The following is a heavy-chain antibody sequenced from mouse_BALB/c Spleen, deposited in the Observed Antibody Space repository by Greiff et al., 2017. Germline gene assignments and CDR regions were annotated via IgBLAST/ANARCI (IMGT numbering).Heavy chain of an antibody. Sequence: VQLQQSGPELVKPGASVKISCKASGYSFTGYFMNWVMQSHGKSLEWIGRINPYNGDTFYNQKFKGKATLTVDKSSSTAHMELRSLASEDSAVYYCARGPYGNYVGFDYWGQGTTLTVSS. CDR2: INPYNGDT. D-gene: IGHD2-1*01. V-gene: IGHV1-20*02. J-gene: IGHJ2*01. CDR3: ARGPYGNYVGFDY. CDR1: GYSFTGYF.